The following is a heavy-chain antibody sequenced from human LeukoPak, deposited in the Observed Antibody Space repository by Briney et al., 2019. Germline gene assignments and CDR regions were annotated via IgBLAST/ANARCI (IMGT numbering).Heavy chain of an antibody. CDR3: AREYRYSYAENFDY. J-gene: IGHJ4*02. CDR2: INTNTGNP. Sequence: ASVKVSCKASVDTFTSYAMNWVRQAPGQGLEWMGWINTNTGNPTYAQGFTGRFVFSLDTSVSTAYLQISSLKAEDTAVYYCAREYRYSYAENFDYWGQGTLVTVSS. D-gene: IGHD5-18*01. CDR1: VDTFTSYA. V-gene: IGHV7-4-1*02.